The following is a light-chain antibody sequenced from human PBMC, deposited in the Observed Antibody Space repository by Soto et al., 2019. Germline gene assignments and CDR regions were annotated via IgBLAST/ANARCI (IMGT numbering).Light chain of an antibody. CDR1: SSDVGAYNY. CDR2: EVS. CDR3: SSYTSSNTLV. V-gene: IGLV2-14*01. Sequence: QSALTQPVSVSGSPGQSITISCTGTSSDVGAYNYVPWYQQHPGKAPKLMIFEVSDRPSGVSNRFSGSKSGNTASLTISGLQAEDEADYYCSSYTSSNTLVFGGGTKLTVL. J-gene: IGLJ2*01.